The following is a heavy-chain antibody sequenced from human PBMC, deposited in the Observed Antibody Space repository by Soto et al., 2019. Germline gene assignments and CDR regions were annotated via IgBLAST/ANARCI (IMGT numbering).Heavy chain of an antibody. CDR1: GFTFSDYY. J-gene: IGHJ5*02. CDR3: ARVRYNGSGSSINWFDP. D-gene: IGHD3-10*01. CDR2: ISSSGSTI. V-gene: IGHV3-11*01. Sequence: QVQLVESGGGLVKPGGSLRLSCAASGFTFSDYYMSWFRRAPGKGLEWVSYISSSGSTIYYADSVKGRFTISRDNAKNSLYLQMNSLRAEDTAVYYCARVRYNGSGSSINWFDPWGQGTLVTVSS.